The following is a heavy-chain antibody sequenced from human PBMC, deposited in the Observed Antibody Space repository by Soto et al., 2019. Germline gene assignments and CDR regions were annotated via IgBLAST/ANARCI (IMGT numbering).Heavy chain of an antibody. J-gene: IGHJ5*02. CDR1: GFTLSSYA. CDR3: ATSPTTSGCYA. D-gene: IGHD6-19*01. V-gene: IGHV3-23*01. CDR2: SSGSGDST. Sequence: EVQLLESWGDLVQPGGSLRLSCAASGFTLSSYAMSWVRQAPGKGLEWVSSSSGSGDSTYYADSVKGRFTISRDTSNDTLYLQLHSLRADDTALYYCATSPTTSGCYAWGKGTLVSVSS.